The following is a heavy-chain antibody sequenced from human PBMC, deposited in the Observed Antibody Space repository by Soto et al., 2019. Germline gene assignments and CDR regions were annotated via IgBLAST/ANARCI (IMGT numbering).Heavy chain of an antibody. CDR3: ARGRKYMTVDY. V-gene: IGHV4-34*01. CDR2: INHGGST. J-gene: IGHJ4*02. D-gene: IGHD4-17*01. Sequence: SETLSLTCSVYGGSFRGYYGIWIRQPPGKGVEWLGEINHGGSTNYNPSLKSRVTISVDTSKNQFSLKLSYVTAADTAVYYCARGRKYMTVDYWGQGTLVTVSS. CDR1: GGSFRGYY.